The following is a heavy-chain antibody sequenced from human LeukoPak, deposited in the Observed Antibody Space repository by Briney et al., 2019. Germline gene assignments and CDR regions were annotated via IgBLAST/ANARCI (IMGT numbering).Heavy chain of an antibody. CDR1: GGSFSGYY. CDR3: ARLTAARRGGDY. V-gene: IGHV4-34*01. D-gene: IGHD6-6*01. Sequence: PSETLSLTCSVYGGSFSGYYWSWIRQPPGKGLEWIGEINHSGSTNYNPSLKSRVTISVDTSKNQFSLKLSSVTAADTAVYYCARLTAARRGGDYWGQGTLVTVSS. CDR2: INHSGST. J-gene: IGHJ4*02.